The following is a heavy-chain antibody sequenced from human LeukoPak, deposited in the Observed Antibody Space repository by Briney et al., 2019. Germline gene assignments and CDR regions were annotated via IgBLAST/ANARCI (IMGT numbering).Heavy chain of an antibody. D-gene: IGHD5-18*01. CDR1: GGSISSYY. CDR2: IYYSGSA. J-gene: IGHJ6*03. CDR3: ARDVGYSYDFDYYYIDV. V-gene: IGHV4-59*01. Sequence: SETLSLTCTVSGGSISSYYWSWIRQPPARGLEGVGYIYYSGSANYNPSLTSRVTISVDTSKNQFSLTLSSVTGADTAVYYCARDVGYSYDFDYYYIDVWGKGTTVTVSS.